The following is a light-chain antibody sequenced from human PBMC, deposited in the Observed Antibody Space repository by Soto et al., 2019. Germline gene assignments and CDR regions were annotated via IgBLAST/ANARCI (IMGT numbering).Light chain of an antibody. CDR2: AAF. Sequence: DIQMTQSPSSLSASVGDRVTITCRASQYINNHLNWYQQNPGTAPKLLIFAAFSLQSGVPSRFSGSGSGTDFTLTISTLQPEDFATYFCQQTYTTPLTFGGGTKVEIK. J-gene: IGKJ4*01. V-gene: IGKV1-39*01. CDR1: QYINNH. CDR3: QQTYTTPLT.